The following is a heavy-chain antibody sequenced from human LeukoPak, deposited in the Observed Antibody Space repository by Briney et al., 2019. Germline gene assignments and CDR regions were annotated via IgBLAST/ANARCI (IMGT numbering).Heavy chain of an antibody. CDR3: AREIPAATVLHDC. J-gene: IGHJ4*02. CDR1: GFTFNGHW. CDR2: IKEDGSSK. Sequence: GGSLRLSCEASGFTFNGHWMHWVRQAPGKGLEWVANIKEDGSSKNYVDSVKGRFTISRDNAKNSLYLQMNSLRAEDTAFYYCAREIPAATVLHDCWGQGTLVTVSS. D-gene: IGHD4-11*01. V-gene: IGHV3-7*01.